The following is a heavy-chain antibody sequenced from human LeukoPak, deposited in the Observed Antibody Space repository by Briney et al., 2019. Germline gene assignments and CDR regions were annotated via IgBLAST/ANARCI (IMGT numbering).Heavy chain of an antibody. Sequence: KPSETLSLTCAVYGGSFSGYYWSWIRQPPGKGLEWIGKINHSGSTNYNPSLKSRVTISVDTSKNQFSLKLSSVTAADTAVYYCASHCSSTSCYESPLNWGQGTLVTVSS. V-gene: IGHV4-34*01. CDR2: INHSGST. D-gene: IGHD2-2*01. CDR3: ASHCSSTSCYESPLN. J-gene: IGHJ4*02. CDR1: GGSFSGYY.